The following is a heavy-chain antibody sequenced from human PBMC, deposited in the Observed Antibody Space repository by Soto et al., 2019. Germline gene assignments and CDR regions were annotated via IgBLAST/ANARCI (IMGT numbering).Heavy chain of an antibody. J-gene: IGHJ6*02. CDR2: IKKDGSEK. V-gene: IGHV3-7*01. D-gene: IGHD2-2*02. CDR3: ARDDCSGTSCYSDYYSYGMDV. CDR1: GFIFSNYW. Sequence: EVQLVESGGGLVQPGGSLRLSCEASGFIFSNYWMNWVRQAPGKGLEWLANIKKDGSEKYYVDSVKGRFTISRDNAKNSLYLQMNSLRAEDTAVYFCARDDCSGTSCYSDYYSYGMDVWGQGTTVTVSS.